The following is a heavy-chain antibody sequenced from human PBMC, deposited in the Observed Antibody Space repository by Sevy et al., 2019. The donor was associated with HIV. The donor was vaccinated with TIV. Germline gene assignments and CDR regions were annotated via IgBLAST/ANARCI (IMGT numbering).Heavy chain of an antibody. CDR1: GFTSSNYA. Sequence: GGSLRLSCLAPGFTSSNYAMHWGRKAPGKGREWGGFISYDVSNKYYADSVKGRFTISRDNGNNTLYLQMNSLGAEDTAVYYCANDYRVLLITTIDYWGQGTLVTVSS. CDR3: ANDYRVLLITTIDY. J-gene: IGHJ4*02. D-gene: IGHD3-22*01. CDR2: ISYDVSNK. V-gene: IGHV3-30*18.